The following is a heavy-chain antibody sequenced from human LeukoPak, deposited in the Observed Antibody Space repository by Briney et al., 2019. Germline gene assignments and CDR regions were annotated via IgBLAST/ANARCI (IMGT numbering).Heavy chain of an antibody. CDR3: ARGASYYYDSSGYQSFDY. V-gene: IGHV3-20*04. Sequence: GGSLGLSCAASGFTFDDYGMSWVRQAPGKGLEWVSGINWNGGSTGYADSVKGRFTISRDNAKNSLYLQMNSLRAEDTALYYCARGASYYYDSSGYQSFDYWGQGTLVTVSS. CDR1: GFTFDDYG. CDR2: INWNGGST. D-gene: IGHD3-22*01. J-gene: IGHJ4*02.